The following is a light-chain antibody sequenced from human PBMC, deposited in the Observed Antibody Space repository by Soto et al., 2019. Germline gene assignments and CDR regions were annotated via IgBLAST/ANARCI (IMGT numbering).Light chain of an antibody. V-gene: IGKV1-39*01. Sequence: DIQMTQSPSSLSASVGDRVTITCRASQSISNFLNWYQQKPGKAPELLIYAASSLHSGVPSRFSGSGSGTNFTLTISSLQPEDFANYSCQQSYTTPYTFGQGTKLEIK. CDR3: QQSYTTPYT. J-gene: IGKJ2*01. CDR1: QSISNF. CDR2: AAS.